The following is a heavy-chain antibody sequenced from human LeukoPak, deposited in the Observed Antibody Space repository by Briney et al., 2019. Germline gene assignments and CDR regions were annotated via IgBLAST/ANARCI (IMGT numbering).Heavy chain of an antibody. D-gene: IGHD2-2*01. V-gene: IGHV5-51*01. J-gene: IGHJ4*02. Sequence: GESLKISCKGSGYSFTNYWIAWVRQMPGKGLECMGIIYPGDSNTKYSPSFQGLVTISAHKSISTAYLQWSSLKASDTSIYYCARQYCTSTTCYHREFDFWGQGTLVTVSS. CDR2: IYPGDSNT. CDR1: GYSFTNYW. CDR3: ARQYCTSTTCYHREFDF.